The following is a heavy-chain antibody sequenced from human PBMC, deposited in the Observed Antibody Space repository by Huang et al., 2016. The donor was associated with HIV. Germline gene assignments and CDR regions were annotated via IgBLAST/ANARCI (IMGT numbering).Heavy chain of an antibody. CDR2: INSDGSST. CDR1: GFSISSYW. Sequence: EVQLVESGGGLVQPGGSLRLSCAASGFSISSYWMHWGRQGPGKGLVWVSRINSDGSSTSYADSVKGRFTISRDNAKNTLYLQMNSLRAEDTAVYYCARDPRIQSWLNFFDYWGQGTLVSVSS. D-gene: IGHD3-22*01. J-gene: IGHJ4*02. CDR3: ARDPRIQSWLNFFDY. V-gene: IGHV3-74*01.